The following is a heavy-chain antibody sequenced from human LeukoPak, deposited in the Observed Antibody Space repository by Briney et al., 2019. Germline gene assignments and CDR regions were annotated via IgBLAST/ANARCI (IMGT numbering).Heavy chain of an antibody. CDR2: ISYDGSNK. CDR3: ARAEVTTRYYYMDV. CDR1: GFTFSSYG. V-gene: IGHV3-30*03. Sequence: GGSLRLSCAASGFTFSSYGMHWVRQAPGKGLEWVAVISYDGSNKYYADSVKGRFTISRDNSKNTLYLQMNSLRAEDTAVYYCARAEVTTRYYYMDVWGKGTTVTVSS. D-gene: IGHD4-11*01. J-gene: IGHJ6*03.